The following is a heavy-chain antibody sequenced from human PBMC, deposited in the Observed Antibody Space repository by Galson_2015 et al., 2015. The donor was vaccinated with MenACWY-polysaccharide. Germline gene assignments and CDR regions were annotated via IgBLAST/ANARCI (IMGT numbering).Heavy chain of an antibody. Sequence: SLRLSCAASGFTFSSYAMSWVRQAPGKGLEWVSGISGSGGSTYYAHSVRGRFTISRDNSKNTLYLQMNSLRAEDTAVYYCAKDPMIVVVPAAHDYWGQGTLVTVSS. CDR1: GFTFSSYA. V-gene: IGHV3-23*01. J-gene: IGHJ4*02. CDR2: ISGSGGST. CDR3: AKDPMIVVVPAAHDY. D-gene: IGHD2-2*01.